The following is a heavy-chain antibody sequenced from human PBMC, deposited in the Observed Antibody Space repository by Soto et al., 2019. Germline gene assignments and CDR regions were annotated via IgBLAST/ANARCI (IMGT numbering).Heavy chain of an antibody. J-gene: IGHJ6*02. Sequence: PGESLKISCTGSGYSFTSYWIGWVRQMPGKGLEWMGIIYPGDSDTRYSPSFQGQVTISADKSITTAYLQWSSLKASDTAMYYSARPLYGSSSLRPYYYYGMNVWGQGTTVTVSS. CDR1: GYSFTSYW. CDR2: IYPGDSDT. CDR3: ARPLYGSSSLRPYYYYGMNV. V-gene: IGHV5-51*01. D-gene: IGHD6-6*01.